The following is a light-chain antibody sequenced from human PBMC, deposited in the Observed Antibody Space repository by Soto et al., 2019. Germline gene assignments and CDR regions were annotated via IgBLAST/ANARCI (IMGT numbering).Light chain of an antibody. CDR2: EVT. J-gene: IGLJ1*01. V-gene: IGLV2-8*01. Sequence: QSALTQPPSASGPPGQSVTISCTGTSSDVGGYNYVSWYQHHPGKAPKLIIYEVTKRPSGVPDRFSGSKSGNTASLIVSGLQAEDEADYYCSSYADTAYVFGTGTKVTVL. CDR1: SSDVGGYNY. CDR3: SSYADTAYV.